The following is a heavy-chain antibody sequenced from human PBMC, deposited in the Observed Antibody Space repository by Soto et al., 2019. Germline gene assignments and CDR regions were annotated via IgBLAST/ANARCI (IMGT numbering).Heavy chain of an antibody. CDR1: GYTFFTYD. D-gene: IGHD5-12*01. J-gene: IGHJ5*02. V-gene: IGHV1-18*01. CDR2: ISTYSGDT. Sequence: ASVKVSCKASGYTFFTYDISWVRQAPGQGLELMGWISTYSGDTKYAQKFQGRVTMTTDTSTTTAYLELRSLRSDDTAVYYCARHHGPTTSENWFDPWGQGTLVTVSS. CDR3: ARHHGPTTSENWFDP.